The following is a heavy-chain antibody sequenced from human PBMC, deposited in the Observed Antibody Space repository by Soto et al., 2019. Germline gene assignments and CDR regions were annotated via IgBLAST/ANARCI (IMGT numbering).Heavy chain of an antibody. V-gene: IGHV1-69*06. CDR3: VRGDDFDYYYVMDV. CDR2: IVPMFGSA. CDR1: GGTFSYHA. D-gene: IGHD3-16*01. J-gene: IGHJ6*02. Sequence: QVQLVQSGAEVKKPGSSVKVSCKASGGTFSYHAISWVRQAPGQGLEWMGGIVPMFGSANYAQKFEGRVTTIADKSTNTAYMELTSLTSEDTAVYYCVRGDDFDYYYVMDVWGQGTTVTVSS.